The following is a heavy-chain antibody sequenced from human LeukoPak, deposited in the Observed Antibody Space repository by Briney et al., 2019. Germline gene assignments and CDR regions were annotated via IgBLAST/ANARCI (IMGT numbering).Heavy chain of an antibody. CDR2: IKPDGTTK. Sequence: GGSLRLSCAASGFTLRYYGMHWVRQAPGKGLEWVANIKPDGTTKFYVDSVKGRFTISRDNALNSLYLQMNSLRAEDTAIYYCARSIPYGTTWYGRSDYWGQGTLVTVSS. V-gene: IGHV3-7*03. D-gene: IGHD6-13*01. J-gene: IGHJ4*02. CDR1: GFTLRYYG. CDR3: ARSIPYGTTWYGRSDY.